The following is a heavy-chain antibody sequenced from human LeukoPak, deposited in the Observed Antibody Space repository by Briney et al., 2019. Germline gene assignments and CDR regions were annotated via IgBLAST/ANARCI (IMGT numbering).Heavy chain of an antibody. J-gene: IGHJ4*02. CDR2: IYYSGST. D-gene: IGHD6-19*01. CDR1: GGSISSYY. Sequence: SETLSLTCTVSGGSISSYYWSWIRQPPGKGLEWIGYIYYSGSTNYNPSLKSRVTISVDTSKNQFSLKLSSVTAADTAVYYCARSPGRALAGNFDYWGQGTLVTVSS. CDR3: ARSPGRALAGNFDY. V-gene: IGHV4-59*01.